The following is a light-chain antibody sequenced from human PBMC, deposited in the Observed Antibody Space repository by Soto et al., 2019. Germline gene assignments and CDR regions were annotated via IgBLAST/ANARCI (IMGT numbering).Light chain of an antibody. CDR3: QQSNSPFGT. Sequence: DIQMTQSPSSLSASVGDRVTITCRASQSISSYLNWYQQKPGKAPRVLIFAASSLQSGVPARFRGSVSGKIFTLTISSLKPEVFETYNGQQSNSPFGTSGKGTKVE. V-gene: IGKV1-39*01. J-gene: IGKJ1*01. CDR1: QSISSY. CDR2: AAS.